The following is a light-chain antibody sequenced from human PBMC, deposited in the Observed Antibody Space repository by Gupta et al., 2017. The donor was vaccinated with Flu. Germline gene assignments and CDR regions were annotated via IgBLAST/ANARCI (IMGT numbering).Light chain of an antibody. J-gene: IGLJ2*01. CDR1: KLGGKY. CDR2: QDS. CDR3: QAWDSSTAVV. V-gene: IGLV3-1*01. Sequence: SHELTQPPSVSVPPGQTASITCSGGKLGGKYACWYQQKPGQSPVLVIYQDSKRPSGIPERFSGSNSGNTATLTISGTQAMDEADYYCQAWDSSTAVVFGGGTKLTVL.